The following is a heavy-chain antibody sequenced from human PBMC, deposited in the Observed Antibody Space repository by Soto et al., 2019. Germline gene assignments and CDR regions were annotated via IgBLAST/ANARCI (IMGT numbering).Heavy chain of an antibody. D-gene: IGHD6-13*01. V-gene: IGHV1-3*01. CDR3: ARAGGIAAAGPY. J-gene: IGHJ4*02. CDR2: INAGNGNT. CDR1: GYTFTSYA. Sequence: GSVKVSCKASGYTFTSYAMHWVRQAPGQRLEWMGWINAGNGNTKYSQKFQGRVTITRDTSASTAYMELSSLRSEDTAVYYCARAGGIAAAGPYWGQGTLVTVSS.